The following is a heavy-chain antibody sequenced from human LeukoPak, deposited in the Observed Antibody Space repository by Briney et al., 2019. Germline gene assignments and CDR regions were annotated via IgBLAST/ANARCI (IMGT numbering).Heavy chain of an antibody. Sequence: ASVKVSCKASGYTFTSYAMHWVRQAPGQRLEWMGWINAGNGNTKYSQKFQGRVTITRDTSASTAYMELSSLRSEDTAVYYCAFPYDSSGYALFDYWGQGTLVTVSS. CDR2: INAGNGNT. V-gene: IGHV1-3*01. D-gene: IGHD3-22*01. CDR1: GYTFTSYA. J-gene: IGHJ4*02. CDR3: AFPYDSSGYALFDY.